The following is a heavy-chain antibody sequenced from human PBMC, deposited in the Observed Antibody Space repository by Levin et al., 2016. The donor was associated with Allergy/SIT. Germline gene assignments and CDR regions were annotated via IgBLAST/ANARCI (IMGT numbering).Heavy chain of an antibody. V-gene: IGHV3-7*01. Sequence: WIRQPPGKGLEWVANIKQDGSEKYYVDSVKGRFTISRDNAKNSLYLQMNSLRAEDTAVFYCARDLGYFGGNIDYWGQGTLVTVSS. D-gene: IGHD4-23*01. CDR2: IKQDGSEK. CDR3: ARDLGYFGGNIDY. J-gene: IGHJ4*02.